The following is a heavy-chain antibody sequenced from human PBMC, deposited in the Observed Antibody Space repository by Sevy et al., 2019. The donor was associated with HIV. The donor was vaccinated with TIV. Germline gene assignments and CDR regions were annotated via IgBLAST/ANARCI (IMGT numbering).Heavy chain of an antibody. Sequence: GGSLRLSCAASGFTFSSYAMGWVRQAPGKGLEWVSGISGSGDSTYYVDFVRGRFTISRDNSKNTLFLQMNSLRAEDTGVYFCAKVVQQLVRGFFDYWGQRSLVTVSS. J-gene: IGHJ4*02. V-gene: IGHV3-23*01. CDR2: ISGSGDST. D-gene: IGHD6-13*01. CDR3: AKVVQQLVRGFFDY. CDR1: GFTFSSYA.